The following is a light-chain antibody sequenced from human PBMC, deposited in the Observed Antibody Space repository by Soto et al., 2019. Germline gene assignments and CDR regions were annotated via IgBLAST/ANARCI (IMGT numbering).Light chain of an antibody. CDR3: QHYNSYPWT. CDR1: QSISSW. V-gene: IGKV1-5*03. CDR2: QAS. J-gene: IGKJ1*01. Sequence: DIQMTQSRSTLSASVGDRVTITCRASQSISSWLAWYQQKPGKAPKLLIYQASSLESGVPSRFSGSGSGTEFTLTIRSLQPDDFATYYCQHYNSYPWTFGQGTKVEIK.